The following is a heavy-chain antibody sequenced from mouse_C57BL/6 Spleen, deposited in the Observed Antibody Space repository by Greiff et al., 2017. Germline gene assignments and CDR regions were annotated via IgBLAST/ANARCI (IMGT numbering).Heavy chain of an antibody. CDR3: ARSKDGYQYYYAMDY. CDR2: INPNYGTT. Sequence: EVHLVESGPELVKPGASVKISCKASGYSFTDYNMNWVKQSNGKSLEWIGVINPNYGTTSYNQKFKGKATLTVDQSSSPAYMQLNSLTSEDSAVYYCARSKDGYQYYYAMDYWGQGTSVTVSS. J-gene: IGHJ4*01. D-gene: IGHD2-3*01. V-gene: IGHV1-39*01. CDR1: GYSFTDYN.